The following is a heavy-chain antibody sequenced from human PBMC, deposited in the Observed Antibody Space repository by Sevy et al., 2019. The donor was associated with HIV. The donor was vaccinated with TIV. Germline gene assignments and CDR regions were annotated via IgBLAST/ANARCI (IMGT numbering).Heavy chain of an antibody. J-gene: IGHJ4*02. Sequence: GGSLRLSCAASGFTFNNYVMTWVRQAPGKGLEWVSTISGGSGATYYADSVKGRFTISRDNSKNTLYLQMNSLRAEDTAVYYCAKRGGGGPMPFDYWGQGTPITVSS. D-gene: IGHD3-16*01. CDR3: AKRGGGGPMPFDY. CDR1: GFTFNNYV. V-gene: IGHV3-23*01. CDR2: ISGGSGAT.